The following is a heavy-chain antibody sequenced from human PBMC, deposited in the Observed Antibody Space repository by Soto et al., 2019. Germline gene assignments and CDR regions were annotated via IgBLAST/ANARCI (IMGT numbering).Heavy chain of an antibody. V-gene: IGHV4-34*01. D-gene: IGHD3-16*02. CDR2: INHSGST. J-gene: IGHJ5*02. Sequence: PSETLSLTCAVYGGSFSGYYRSWIRQPPGKGLEWIGEINHSGSTNYNPSLKSRVTISVDTSKNQFSLKLSSVTAADTAVYYCARGRTVLGSIWGSYRWFFGWFDPWGQGTLVTVSS. CDR3: ARGRTVLGSIWGSYRWFFGWFDP. CDR1: GGSFSGYY.